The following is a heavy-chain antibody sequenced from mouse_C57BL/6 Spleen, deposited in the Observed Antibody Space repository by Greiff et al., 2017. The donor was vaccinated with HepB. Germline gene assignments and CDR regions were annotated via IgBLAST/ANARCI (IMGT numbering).Heavy chain of an antibody. CDR1: GYTFTSYW. V-gene: IGHV1-74*01. Sequence: QVQLQQPGAELVKPGASVKVSCKASGYTFTSYWMHWVKQRPGQGLEWIGRIHPSASDTNYNQKFKGKATLTVNKSSSTAYMQLSSLTSEDSAVYYCAIETAQATVDYWGQGTTLTVSS. J-gene: IGHJ2*01. D-gene: IGHD3-2*02. CDR3: AIETAQATVDY. CDR2: IHPSASDT.